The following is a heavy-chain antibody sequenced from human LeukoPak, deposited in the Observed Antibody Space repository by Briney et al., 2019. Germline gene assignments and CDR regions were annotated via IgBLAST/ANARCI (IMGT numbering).Heavy chain of an antibody. J-gene: IGHJ5*02. CDR3: ARARGGIAAAGTFLNWFDP. CDR2: IYYSGST. V-gene: IGHV4-59*01. Sequence: SETLSLTCTVSGGSISSYYWSWIRQPPGKGLEWIGYIYYSGSTNYNPSLKSRVTISVDTSKNQFSLKLSSVTAADTAVYYCARARGGIAAAGTFLNWFDPWGQGTLVTVSS. D-gene: IGHD6-13*01. CDR1: GGSISSYY.